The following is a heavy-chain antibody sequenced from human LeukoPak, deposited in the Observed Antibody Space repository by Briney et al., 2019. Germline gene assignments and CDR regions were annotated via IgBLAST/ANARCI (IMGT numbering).Heavy chain of an antibody. CDR2: ISSGGGS. Sequence: GGSLRLSCAASGFTVSSNYMSWVRQAPGKGLEWVSIISSGGGSYYADSVKGRFTISRDNSKNTLYLQMNSLRAEDTAVYYCARDPHRTGTDKMFDYWGQGTLVTVSS. CDR1: GFTVSSNY. CDR3: ARDPHRTGTDKMFDY. J-gene: IGHJ4*02. V-gene: IGHV3-66*01. D-gene: IGHD1-1*01.